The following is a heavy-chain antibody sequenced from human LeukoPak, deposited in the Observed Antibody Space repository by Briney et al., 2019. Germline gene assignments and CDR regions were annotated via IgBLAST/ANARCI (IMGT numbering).Heavy chain of an antibody. CDR2: LNSDGSST. D-gene: IGHD6-19*01. CDR3: ARAVAGGNRPFDI. J-gene: IGHJ3*02. Sequence: GGSLRLSCAASGYTFNNHWMHWVRQAPGKGLVWVSRLNSDGSSTSYADSVKGRFTISSEHAKNTLYLQINSPRVQDTAVYYCARAVAGGNRPFDIWGQGTMVTVSS. V-gene: IGHV3-74*01. CDR1: GYTFNNHW.